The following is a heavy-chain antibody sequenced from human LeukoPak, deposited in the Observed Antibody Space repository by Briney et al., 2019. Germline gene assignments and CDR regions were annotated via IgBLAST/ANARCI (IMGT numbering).Heavy chain of an antibody. CDR1: GGSFSGYY. D-gene: IGHD3-3*02. V-gene: IGHV4-34*01. J-gene: IGHJ6*03. CDR2: INHSGST. CDR3: ARGQAHFYYYYMDV. Sequence: SETLSLTCAVYGGSFSGYYWSWIRQPPGKGLEWIGEINHSGSTNYNPSLKSRVTISVDMSKNQFSLKLSSVTAADTAVYYCARGQAHFYYYYMDVWGKGTTVTVSS.